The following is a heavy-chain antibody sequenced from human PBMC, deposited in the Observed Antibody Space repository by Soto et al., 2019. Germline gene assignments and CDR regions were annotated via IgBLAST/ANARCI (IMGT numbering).Heavy chain of an antibody. CDR1: GGSFSGYY. CDR2: INHSGST. Sequence: PSETLSLTCAVYGGSFSGYYWSWIRQPPGKGLEWIGEINHSGSTNYNPSLKSRVTISVDTSKNQFSLKLSPVTAADTAVYYCARVSGIYYYGMDVWGQGTKVTVSS. V-gene: IGHV4-34*01. D-gene: IGHD3-10*01. J-gene: IGHJ6*02. CDR3: ARVSGIYYYGMDV.